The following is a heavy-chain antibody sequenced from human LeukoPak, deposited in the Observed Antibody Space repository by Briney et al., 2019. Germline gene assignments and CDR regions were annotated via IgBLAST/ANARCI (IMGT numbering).Heavy chain of an antibody. Sequence: GGSLRLSCAASGFTFSTYAMNWVRQAPAKGLEWVSTIGGGGPTTDYADSVKDRFTISRDNSKNTLYLQMNSLRAEDTAVYFCARGFLGGTDQYFDSWGQGTLVTVSP. D-gene: IGHD6-19*01. CDR1: GFTFSTYA. CDR3: ARGFLGGTDQYFDS. CDR2: IGGGGPTT. V-gene: IGHV3-23*01. J-gene: IGHJ4*02.